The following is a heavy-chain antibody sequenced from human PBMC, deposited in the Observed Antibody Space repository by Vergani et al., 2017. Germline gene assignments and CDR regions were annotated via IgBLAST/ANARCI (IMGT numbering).Heavy chain of an antibody. D-gene: IGHD3-10*01. V-gene: IGHV3-33*01. CDR2: IWYDGSNK. J-gene: IGHJ6*02. CDR1: GFTFSSYG. CDR3: ARGESRTFGALNYYYGMDV. Sequence: QVQLVESGGGVVQPGRSLRLSCAASGFTFSSYGMHWVRQAPGKGLEWVAVIWYDGSNKYYADSVKGRFTISRDNSKNTLYLQMNSLRAEDTAVYYCARGESRTFGALNYYYGMDVWGQGTTVTVSS.